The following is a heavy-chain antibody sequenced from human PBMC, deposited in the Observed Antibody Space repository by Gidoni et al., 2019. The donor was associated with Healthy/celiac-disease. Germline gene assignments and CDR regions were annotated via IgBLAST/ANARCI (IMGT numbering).Heavy chain of an antibody. CDR1: GRTFSSYA. V-gene: IGHV1-69*01. CDR2: IIPICGTA. CDR3: ARSCGGDCYFFGPREAFDI. J-gene: IGHJ3*02. Sequence: QVQLVQSGAEVKQPGSSVKVSCKASGRTFSSYAISWVRQAPGQGLEWMGGIIPICGTANYAQKFQGRVTITADESTSTAYMELSSLRSEDTAVYYCARSCGGDCYFFGPREAFDIWGQGTMVTVSS. D-gene: IGHD2-21*02.